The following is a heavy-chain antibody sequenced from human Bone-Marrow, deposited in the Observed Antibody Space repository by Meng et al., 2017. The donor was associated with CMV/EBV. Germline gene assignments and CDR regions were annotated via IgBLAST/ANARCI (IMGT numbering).Heavy chain of an antibody. CDR1: GYTFTSYY. CDR3: ATSSAAVNWFDP. CDR2: INPNSGGT. V-gene: IGHV1-2*02. Sequence: ASVKVSCKASGYTFTSYYMHWVRQAPGQGLEWMGWINPNSGGTNYAQKFQGRVTMTRDTSISTAYMELSRLRSDDTAVYYCATSSAAVNWFDPWGQETLVTVSS. D-gene: IGHD6-6*01. J-gene: IGHJ5*02.